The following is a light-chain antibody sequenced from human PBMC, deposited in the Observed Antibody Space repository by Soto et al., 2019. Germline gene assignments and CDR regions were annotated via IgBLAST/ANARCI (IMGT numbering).Light chain of an antibody. CDR3: SSFAGSFYWV. V-gene: IGLV2-8*01. CDR2: EVS. CDR1: SSDVGGYNY. J-gene: IGLJ2*01. Sequence: QSVLTQPPSASGSPGQSVTISCTGTSSDVGGYNYVSWYQQHPGKAPKIMIYEVSKRPSGVPDRFSGSKSGNTASLTVSGLQAEDEADYYCSSFAGSFYWVFGGGTKVTVL.